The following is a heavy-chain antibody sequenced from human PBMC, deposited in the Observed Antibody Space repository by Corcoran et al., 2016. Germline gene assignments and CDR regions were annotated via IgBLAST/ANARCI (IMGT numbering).Heavy chain of an antibody. CDR2: ISSSSSTI. CDR1: GFTFSSYS. D-gene: IGHD1-26*01. CDR3: ASWYSGSY. V-gene: IGHV3-48*02. Sequence: EVQLVESGGGLVQPGGSLRLSCAASGFTFSSYSMNWVRQAPGRGLEWVSYISSSSSTIYYADYVKGRLTISRDNAKNSLYLQMNSLGDEDPAVYYCASWYSGSYWGQGTLVTVSS. J-gene: IGHJ4*02.